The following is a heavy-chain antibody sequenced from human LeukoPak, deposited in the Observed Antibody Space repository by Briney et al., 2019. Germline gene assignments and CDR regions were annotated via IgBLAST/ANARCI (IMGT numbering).Heavy chain of an antibody. CDR1: GGSFSAYY. CDR3: ARAGSYRQLWSP. J-gene: IGHJ5*02. V-gene: IGHV4-34*01. CDR2: INHSGST. Sequence: SETLSLTCAVYGGSFSAYYWSWIRQPPGKGLEWIGEINHSGSTNYNPSLKSRVTISVDTSKNQFSLKLSSVTAADTAVYYCARAGSYRQLWSPWGQGTLVTVSS. D-gene: IGHD5-18*01.